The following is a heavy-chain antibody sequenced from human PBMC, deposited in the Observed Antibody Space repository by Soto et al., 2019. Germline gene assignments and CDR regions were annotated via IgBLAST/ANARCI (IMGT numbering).Heavy chain of an antibody. Sequence: QVQLVQSGAEVKKPGASVKVSCKASGYTFTSYGISWVRQAPGQGLEWMGWISAYNGNTNYAQKLQARVTMTTDTTKSTAYMELRSMSSDDTSLYYCARDNLEGIAAAGLYFQHWGQGTLVTVSA. V-gene: IGHV1-18*01. J-gene: IGHJ1*01. CDR2: ISAYNGNT. D-gene: IGHD6-13*01. CDR1: GYTFTSYG. CDR3: ARDNLEGIAAAGLYFQH.